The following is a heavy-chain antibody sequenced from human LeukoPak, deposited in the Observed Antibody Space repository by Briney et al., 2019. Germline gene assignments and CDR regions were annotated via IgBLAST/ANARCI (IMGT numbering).Heavy chain of an antibody. CDR2: ISYDGSNK. CDR1: GFTFSSCG. V-gene: IGHV3-30*18. D-gene: IGHD3-22*01. CDR3: AKPPGDSSGYPDY. J-gene: IGHJ4*02. Sequence: PGRSLRLSCAASGFTFSSCGMHWVRQAPGKGLEWVAVISYDGSNKYYADSVKGRFTISRDNSKNTLYLQMNSLRAEDTAVYYCAKPPGDSSGYPDYWGQGTLVTVSS.